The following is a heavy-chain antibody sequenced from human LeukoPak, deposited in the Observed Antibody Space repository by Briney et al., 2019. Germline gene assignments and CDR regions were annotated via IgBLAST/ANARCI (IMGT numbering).Heavy chain of an antibody. V-gene: IGHV4-34*01. D-gene: IGHD2-2*02. Sequence: SEXLSLTCAVYGGSFSGYYWSWIRQPPGKGLEWIGEINHSGSTNYNPSLKSRGTISVDTSKNQFSLKLSSVTAADTAVYYCARDSVVVPAAISPNWFDPWGQGTLVTVSS. CDR1: GGSFSGYY. J-gene: IGHJ5*02. CDR3: ARDSVVVPAAISPNWFDP. CDR2: INHSGST.